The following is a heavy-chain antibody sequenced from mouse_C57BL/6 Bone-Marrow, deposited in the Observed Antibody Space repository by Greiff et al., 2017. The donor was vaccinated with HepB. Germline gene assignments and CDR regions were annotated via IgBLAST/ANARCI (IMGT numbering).Heavy chain of an antibody. Sequence: VQLQQSGAELARPGASVKLSCKASGYTFTSYGISWVKQRTGQGLEWIGEIYPRSGNTYYNEKLKGKATLTADKSSSTAYMELRSLTSEDSAVYFCARDYYDYDNYAMDYWGQGTSVTVSS. CDR2: IYPRSGNT. D-gene: IGHD2-4*01. V-gene: IGHV1-81*01. CDR3: ARDYYDYDNYAMDY. CDR1: GYTFTSYG. J-gene: IGHJ4*01.